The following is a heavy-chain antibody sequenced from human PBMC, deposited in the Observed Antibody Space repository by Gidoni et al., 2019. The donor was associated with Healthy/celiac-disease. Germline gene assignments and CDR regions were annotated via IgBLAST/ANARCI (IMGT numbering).Heavy chain of an antibody. CDR1: GGSFSGYY. D-gene: IGHD3-3*01. J-gene: IGHJ3*02. CDR2: INHSGST. Sequence: QVQLQQWGAGLLTPSETLSLTFAVYGGSFSGYYWSWIRQPPGKGLEWIGEINHSGSTNYNPSLKSRVTISVDTSKNQFSLKLSSVTAADTAVYYCARFVESAVDIWGQGTMVTVSS. V-gene: IGHV4-34*01. CDR3: ARFVESAVDI.